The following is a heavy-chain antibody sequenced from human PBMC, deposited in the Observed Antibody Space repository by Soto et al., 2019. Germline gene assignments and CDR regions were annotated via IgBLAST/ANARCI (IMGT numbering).Heavy chain of an antibody. CDR2: INDRGAI. CDR3: ARESHDILTGPPWVWYFDL. J-gene: IGHJ2*01. D-gene: IGHD3-9*01. V-gene: IGHV4-34*01. CDR1: GGSFSGYY. Sequence: QVQLQQWGAGPLRPLETLSLTCGVSGGSFSGYYWAWIRQSPGQGLEWIGEINDRGAINYNPSLKRRVSTSVVTSKSHYSLNLRYVTAADTAVYYCARESHDILTGPPWVWYFDLWGRGTLVTVSS.